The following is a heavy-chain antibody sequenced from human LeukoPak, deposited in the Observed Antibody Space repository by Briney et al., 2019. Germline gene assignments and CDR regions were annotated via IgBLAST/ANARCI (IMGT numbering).Heavy chain of an antibody. CDR1: GFPFSNYA. J-gene: IGHJ3*02. D-gene: IGHD1-26*01. CDR3: AKESQEGSAFDI. V-gene: IGHV3-23*01. CDR2: ISGSGDTT. Sequence: GGSLRLSCAASGFPFSNYALTWVRQAPGKGLEWVSTISGSGDTTYYADSVQGRFTISRDNSKNTLYLLMRSLRVEDTALYYCAKESQEGSAFDIWGQGTMVTVSS.